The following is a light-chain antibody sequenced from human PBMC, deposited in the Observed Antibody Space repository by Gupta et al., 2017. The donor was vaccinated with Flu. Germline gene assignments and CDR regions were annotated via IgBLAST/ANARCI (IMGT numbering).Light chain of an antibody. CDR3: AAWDDSMSGPV. CDR1: SSNIGSNT. J-gene: IGLJ3*02. V-gene: IGLV1-44*01. Sequence: QSVLTQPPSASGTPGPRVTISCSGSSSNIGSNTVTCYQQLPGTAPKLLIYSNNQRHSGVPDRCSGSKSGTSAAVASXGXQAEDEXDYYCAAWDDSMSGPVFGGGTKRTVL. CDR2: SNN.